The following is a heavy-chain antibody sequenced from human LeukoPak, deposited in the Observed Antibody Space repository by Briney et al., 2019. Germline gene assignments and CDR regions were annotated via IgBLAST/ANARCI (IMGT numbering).Heavy chain of an antibody. D-gene: IGHD6-19*01. CDR3: ANFERTVAGPYNWFDP. V-gene: IGHV3-48*01. Sequence: GGSLRLSCAASGFTFSSYSMNWVRQAPGKGLEWVSYISSSSSTIYSADSVKGRFTISRDNAKNSLYLQMNSLRAEDTAVYYCANFERTVAGPYNWFDPWGQGTLVTVSS. CDR2: ISSSSSTI. J-gene: IGHJ5*02. CDR1: GFTFSSYS.